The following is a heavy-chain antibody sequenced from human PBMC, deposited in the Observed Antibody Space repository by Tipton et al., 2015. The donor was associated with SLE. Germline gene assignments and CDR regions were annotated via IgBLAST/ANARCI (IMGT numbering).Heavy chain of an antibody. J-gene: IGHJ3*02. Sequence: SLRLSCAASGFTFSSYSMNWVRQAPGKRLEWVSSISSSSSYIYYADSVKGRFTISRDNAKNSLYLQMNSLRAEDTAVYYCARDLGFGVRAFDIWGQGTMVTVSS. V-gene: IGHV3-21*01. CDR2: ISSSSSYI. CDR1: GFTFSSYS. D-gene: IGHD3-10*01. CDR3: ARDLGFGVRAFDI.